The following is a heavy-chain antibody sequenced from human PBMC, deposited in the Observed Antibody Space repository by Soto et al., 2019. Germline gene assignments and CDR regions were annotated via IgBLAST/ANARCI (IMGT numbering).Heavy chain of an antibody. J-gene: IGHJ4*02. CDR3: AKDVSWLGWVYLVVDD. CDR1: GFTFDHYA. Sequence: EVHLVESGGGLVQPGRSLRLSCAASGFTFDHYAMHWVRQAPGKGLEWVSGINWNSGSVRYADSVKGRFTISRDNAKNTLHLQMNSLRVEDTAVYYCAKDVSWLGWVYLVVDDWGQGTLVTVSS. D-gene: IGHD6-13*01. V-gene: IGHV3-9*01. CDR2: INWNSGSV.